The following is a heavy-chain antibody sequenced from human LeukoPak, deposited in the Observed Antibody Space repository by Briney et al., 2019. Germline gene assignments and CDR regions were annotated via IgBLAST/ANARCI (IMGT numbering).Heavy chain of an antibody. CDR3: ARGRATLL. Sequence: SETLSLTCTVSGASVSSYDWNWIRQPPGKGLEWLGLINNSGTTKYNPFLKSRVTMSIDTPKNQFSLKLNSVIAADTAVYYCARGRATLLWGQGTLVTVSS. J-gene: IGHJ4*02. D-gene: IGHD1-26*01. CDR1: GASVSSYD. CDR2: INNSGTT. V-gene: IGHV4-4*07.